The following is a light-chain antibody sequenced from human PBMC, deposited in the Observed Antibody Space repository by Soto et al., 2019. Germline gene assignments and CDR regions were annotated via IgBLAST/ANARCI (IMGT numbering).Light chain of an antibody. CDR3: QQVNSSPFT. CDR1: QGISNY. J-gene: IGKJ3*01. CDR2: AAS. Sequence: DIQLTQSPSFLSASIGDRVPITCRASQGISNYLAWYQQKPGKAPKLLIFAASTLQSGVPSRFSGSGSGTEFTLTISSLQPEDFATYWCQQVNSSPFTFGPGTKVDIK. V-gene: IGKV1-9*01.